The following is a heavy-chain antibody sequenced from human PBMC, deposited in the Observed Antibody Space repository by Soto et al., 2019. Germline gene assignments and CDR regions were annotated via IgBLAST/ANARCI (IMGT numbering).Heavy chain of an antibody. CDR2: ISGSAGST. D-gene: IGHD3-16*01. J-gene: IGHJ4*02. CDR3: AKGHGYYVWDYFDY. CDR1: GFTLSSYA. V-gene: IGHV3-23*01. Sequence: EVQLLESGGGLVQPGGSLRLSCAASGFTLSSYAMSWVRQAPGKGLEWVSSISGSAGSTYYAGSVKGRFTISRDNSKNTLYVQMNSLRAEDTAVYYCAKGHGYYVWDYFDYWGQGTLVTVPS.